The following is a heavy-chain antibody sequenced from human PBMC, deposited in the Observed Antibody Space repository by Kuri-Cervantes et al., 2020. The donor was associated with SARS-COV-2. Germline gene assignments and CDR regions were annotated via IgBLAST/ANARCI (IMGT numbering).Heavy chain of an antibody. CDR2: ISSSSSYI. CDR1: GSTFSSYS. J-gene: IGHJ5*01. Sequence: GGSLRLSCGASGSTFSSYSMNWVRQAPGKGLEWVSSISSSSSYIYYADSVKGRFTISRDNAKNSLYLQMNSLTADDTAVYYCAKEGLGHCSTTSCYPDSWGQGTLVTVSS. CDR3: AKEGLGHCSTTSCYPDS. D-gene: IGHD2-2*03. V-gene: IGHV3-21*01.